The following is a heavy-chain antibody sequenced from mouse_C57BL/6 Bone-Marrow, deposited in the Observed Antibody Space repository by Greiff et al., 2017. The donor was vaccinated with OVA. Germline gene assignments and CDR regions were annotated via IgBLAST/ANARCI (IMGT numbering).Heavy chain of an antibody. V-gene: IGHV5-4*01. J-gene: IGHJ3*01. CDR1: GFTFSSYA. CDR3: ARAPPGFAY. CDR2: ISDGGSYT. Sequence: EVQVVESGGGLVKPGGSLKLSCAASGFTFSSYAMSWVRRTPEKRLEWVATISDGGSYTYYPDNVKGRFTISRDNAKNNLYLQMSHLKSEDTAMYYCARAPPGFAYWGQGTLVTVSA.